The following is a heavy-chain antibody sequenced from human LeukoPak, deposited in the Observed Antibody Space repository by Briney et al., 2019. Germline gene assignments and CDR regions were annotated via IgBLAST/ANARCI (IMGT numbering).Heavy chain of an antibody. J-gene: IGHJ6*02. CDR2: ISYDGSNK. CDR3: AKGAITMVRGVIFHYYGMDV. D-gene: IGHD3-10*01. CDR1: GFTFSSYG. Sequence: GGSLRLSCAASGFTFSSYGMHWVRQAPGKGLEWEAVISYDGSNKYYADSVKGRFTISRDNSKNTLYLQMNSLRAEDTAVYYCAKGAITMVRGVIFHYYGMDVWGQGTTVTVSS. V-gene: IGHV3-30*18.